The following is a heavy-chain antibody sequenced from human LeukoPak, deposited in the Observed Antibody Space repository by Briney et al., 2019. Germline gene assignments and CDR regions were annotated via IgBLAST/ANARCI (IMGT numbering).Heavy chain of an antibody. Sequence: PGGSLRLSCAASGFTFISYAIHWVRQAPGKGLEWVSAISGSGGSTYYADSVKGRFTISRDNSKNTLYLQMNSLRAEDTAVYYCAKDPIVGATRPHAFDIWGQGTMVTVSS. J-gene: IGHJ3*02. V-gene: IGHV3-23*01. D-gene: IGHD1-26*01. CDR2: ISGSGGST. CDR3: AKDPIVGATRPHAFDI. CDR1: GFTFISYA.